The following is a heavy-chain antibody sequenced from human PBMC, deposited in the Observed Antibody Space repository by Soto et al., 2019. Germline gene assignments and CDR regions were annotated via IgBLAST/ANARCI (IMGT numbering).Heavy chain of an antibody. CDR3: ARGLLWFGELLLYFDY. D-gene: IGHD3-10*01. CDR2: IYYSGST. V-gene: IGHV4-39*01. J-gene: IGHJ4*02. CDR1: GGSISSRSYY. Sequence: SETLSLTCTVSGGSISSRSYYWGWIRQPPGKGLEWIGSIYYSGSTYYNPSLKCRVTISVGTSKNQFSLKLSSVTAADTAVYYCARGLLWFGELLLYFDYWGQGTLVTVSS.